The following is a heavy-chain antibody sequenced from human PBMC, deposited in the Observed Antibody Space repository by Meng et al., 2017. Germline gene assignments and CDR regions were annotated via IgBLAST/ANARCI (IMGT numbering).Heavy chain of an antibody. CDR2: INPSGGST. V-gene: IGHV1-46*01. D-gene: IGHD3-10*01. CDR3: ARVGYYGSGSYSWFDP. J-gene: IGHJ5*02. CDR1: GYTFTSYY. Sequence: VSVKVSCKASGYTFTSYYMHWVRQAPGQGLEWMGIINPSGGSTSYAQKFQGRVTMTRDTSTSTVYMELSSLRSEDTAVYYCARVGYYGSGSYSWFDPWGQGTLVTVSS.